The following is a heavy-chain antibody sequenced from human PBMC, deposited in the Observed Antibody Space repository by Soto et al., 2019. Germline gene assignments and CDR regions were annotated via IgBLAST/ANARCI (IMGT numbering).Heavy chain of an antibody. CDR2: IWYDGSNK. D-gene: IGHD5-12*01. J-gene: IGHJ4*02. V-gene: IGHV3-33*01. Sequence: PGGSLRPSCAASGFTFSSYGMHWVRQAPGKGLEWVAVIWYDGSNKYYADSVMGRFTISRDNSKNTLYLQMNSLRAEDTAVYYCARDSVEMATIPTWGPWGQGTLVTVS. CDR1: GFTFSSYG. CDR3: ARDSVEMATIPTWGP.